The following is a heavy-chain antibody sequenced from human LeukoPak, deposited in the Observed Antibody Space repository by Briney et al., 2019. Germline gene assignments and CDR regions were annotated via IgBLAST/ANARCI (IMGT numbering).Heavy chain of an antibody. V-gene: IGHV3-30*03. Sequence: GGSLRLSCAASGFTFSSYGMHWVRQAPGKGLEWVAVISYDGSNKYYTDSVKGRFTISRDNSKNTLYLQMNSLRAEDTAVYYCARDRADFWSGYSYSFDYWGQGTLVTVSS. CDR3: ARDRADFWSGYSYSFDY. CDR1: GFTFSSYG. D-gene: IGHD3-3*01. CDR2: ISYDGSNK. J-gene: IGHJ4*02.